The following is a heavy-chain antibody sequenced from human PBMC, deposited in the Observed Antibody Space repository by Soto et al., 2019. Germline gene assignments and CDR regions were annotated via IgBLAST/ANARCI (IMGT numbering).Heavy chain of an antibody. D-gene: IGHD3-22*01. Sequence: PGRSLRLSCAASGFTFSGYAIHWVRQAPGKGLEWVAVIRSGGSNTYYADSVKGRFTISRDNSKNTLYLQMNSLRAEDTAVYYCAKDLVVITPYYFDYWGQGTLVTVSS. J-gene: IGHJ4*02. V-gene: IGHV3-30-3*01. CDR1: GFTFSGYA. CDR2: IRSGGSNT. CDR3: AKDLVVITPYYFDY.